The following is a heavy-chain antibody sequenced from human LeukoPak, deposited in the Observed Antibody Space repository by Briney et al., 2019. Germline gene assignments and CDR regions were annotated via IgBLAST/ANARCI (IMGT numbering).Heavy chain of an antibody. J-gene: IGHJ4*02. CDR3: ARDDRETYGSGSYDFDY. CDR1: GYTFTGYY. V-gene: IGHV1-2*02. D-gene: IGHD3-10*01. CDR2: INPNSGGT. Sequence: GASVKVSCKASGYTFTGYYMHWVRQAPGQGLEWMGWINPNSGGTNYAQKFQGRVTMTRDTSISTAYMELSRLRSDDTAVYYCARDDRETYGSGSYDFDYWGQGTLVTVSS.